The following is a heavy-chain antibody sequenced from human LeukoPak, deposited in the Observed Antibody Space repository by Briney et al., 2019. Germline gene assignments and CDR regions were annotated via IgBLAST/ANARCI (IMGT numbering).Heavy chain of an antibody. J-gene: IGHJ4*02. D-gene: IGHD3-9*01. CDR2: INPNSGGT. CDR1: GYTFTGYY. Sequence: ASVKVSCKASGYTFTGYYMHWVRQAPGQGLEWMGWINPNSGGTNYAQKFQGRVTMTRDTSISTAYMELSRLRSDDTAVYYCARDPRYFDWLLSPYYFDYWGQGTLVTVSS. CDR3: ARDPRYFDWLLSPYYFDY. V-gene: IGHV1-2*02.